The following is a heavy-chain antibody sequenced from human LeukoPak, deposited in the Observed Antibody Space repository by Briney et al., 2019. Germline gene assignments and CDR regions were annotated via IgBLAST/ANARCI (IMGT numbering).Heavy chain of an antibody. J-gene: IGHJ4*02. Sequence: ASVKVSCKASGYTFTGYYMHWVRQAPGQGLEWMGWINPNSGGTNYAQKFQGGVTMTRDTSISTAYMELSRLRSDDTAVYYCARDRRVDYGDYVFCYWGQGTLVTVSS. CDR2: INPNSGGT. V-gene: IGHV1-2*02. CDR3: ARDRRVDYGDYVFCY. D-gene: IGHD4-17*01. CDR1: GYTFTGYY.